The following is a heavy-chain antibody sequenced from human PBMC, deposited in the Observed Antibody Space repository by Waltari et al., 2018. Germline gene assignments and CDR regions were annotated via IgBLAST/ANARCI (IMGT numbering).Heavy chain of an antibody. V-gene: IGHV6-1*01. CDR1: GDSVSSNSAA. CDR2: TYYSAKWYN. Sequence: QVQLQQSGPGLVKPSQTLSLTCAISGDSVSSNSAAWNWIRQSPSRGLEWQGRTYYSAKWYNYYAVAVKIRITINPDTSNNQFSLQLNSVTPEDTAVYYCARVSAGTFDYWGQGTLVTVSS. D-gene: IGHD1-1*01. CDR3: ARVSAGTFDY. J-gene: IGHJ4*02.